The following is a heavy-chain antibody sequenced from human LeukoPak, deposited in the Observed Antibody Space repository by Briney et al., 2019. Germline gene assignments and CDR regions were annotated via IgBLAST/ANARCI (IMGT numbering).Heavy chain of an antibody. V-gene: IGHV4-30-2*01. CDR1: GGSISSGGYS. D-gene: IGHD2-21*01. CDR3: ARRIVVKSWFDP. J-gene: IGHJ5*02. CDR2: IYHSGST. Sequence: SQTLSLTCAVSGGSISSGGYSWSWIRQPPGTGLEWIGYIYHSGSTYYNPSLKSRVTISVDRSKNQFSLKLSSVTAADTAVYYCARRIVVKSWFDPGGQGTLVTVSA.